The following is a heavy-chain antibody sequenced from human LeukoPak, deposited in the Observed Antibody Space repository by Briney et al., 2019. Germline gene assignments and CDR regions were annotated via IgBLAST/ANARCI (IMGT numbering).Heavy chain of an antibody. D-gene: IGHD7-27*01. CDR3: ARDPTSGAFDI. CDR2: IFHTGST. CDR1: GGSIRSSNW. V-gene: IGHV4-4*02. Sequence: PSETLSLTCAVSGGSIRSSNWRSWVRQSPGKGLEWIGEIFHTGSTNYNSSLKSRVTMSVDTSKNQFSLKLSSVTAADTAVYYCARDPTSGAFDIWGQGTMVTVSS. J-gene: IGHJ3*02.